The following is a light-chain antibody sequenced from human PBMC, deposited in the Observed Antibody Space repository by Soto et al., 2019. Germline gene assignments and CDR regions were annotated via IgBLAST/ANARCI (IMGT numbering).Light chain of an antibody. CDR2: GAS. Sequence: EIVLTQSPGTLSLSPGERAALSCRASQSVSSSYLAWYQQKPGQAPRLLIYGASSRATGSPDRFSGSGSGTDFTLTISRLEPEDFAVYYCQQYDRASPMYIFGQGTKLEIK. J-gene: IGKJ2*01. V-gene: IGKV3-20*01. CDR1: QSVSSSY. CDR3: QQYDRASPMYI.